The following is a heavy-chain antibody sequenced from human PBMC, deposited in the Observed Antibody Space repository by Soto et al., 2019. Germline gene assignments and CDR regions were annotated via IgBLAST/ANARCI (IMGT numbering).Heavy chain of an antibody. J-gene: IGHJ4*02. CDR2: IYYSGTT. Sequence: SETLSLTCTVSGGSIISDGFYWHWIRQHPGKGLEWLGYIYYSGTTYYTPSLESRLSMSVDTSKNQFSLELRSVTAADTAVYYCARDRWGYGIDYWGRGTLVTVSS. D-gene: IGHD2-15*01. CDR1: GGSIISDGFY. V-gene: IGHV4-31*03. CDR3: ARDRWGYGIDY.